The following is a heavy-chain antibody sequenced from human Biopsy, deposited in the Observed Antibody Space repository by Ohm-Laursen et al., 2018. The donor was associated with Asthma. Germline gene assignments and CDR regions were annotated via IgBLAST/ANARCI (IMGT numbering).Heavy chain of an antibody. Sequence: SLRLSCAASGFMFRSFGMHWVRQAPGKGLEWVAVISYDGNHKFYEDSVKGRFTISRDNSKNTLHLQMNSLRTEDTAAYYCAKRRGYSGHDNDYWGQGTLVIVSS. CDR2: ISYDGNHK. V-gene: IGHV3-30*18. D-gene: IGHD5-12*01. CDR3: AKRRGYSGHDNDY. J-gene: IGHJ4*02. CDR1: GFMFRSFG.